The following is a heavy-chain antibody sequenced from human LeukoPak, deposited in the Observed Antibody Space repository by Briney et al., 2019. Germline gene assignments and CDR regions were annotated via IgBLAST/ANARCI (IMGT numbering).Heavy chain of an antibody. CDR1: GFTFSSFD. D-gene: IGHD3-22*01. CDR3: ATITSMRVVLIS. Sequence: PGGSLRLSCAASGFTFSSFDMTWVRQAPGKGLEWVSTISVSATNTYYADFVKGRFTISRDNSKNTLYLQMNSLRADDTAVYYCATITSMRVVLISWGQGTLVTVSS. J-gene: IGHJ1*01. V-gene: IGHV3-23*01. CDR2: ISVSATNT.